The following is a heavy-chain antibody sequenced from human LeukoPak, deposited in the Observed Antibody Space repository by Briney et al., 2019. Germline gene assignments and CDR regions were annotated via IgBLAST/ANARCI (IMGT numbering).Heavy chain of an antibody. CDR2: IIPILGIA. D-gene: IGHD5-12*01. CDR3: ASRPRSGYDWMDY. Sequence: ASVKVSCKASGGTFSSYAISWVRQAPGQGLEWMGRIIPILGIANYAQKFQGRVTITADKSTSTAYMELSSLRSEDTAVYYCASRPRSGYDWMDYWGQGTLVTVSS. J-gene: IGHJ4*02. V-gene: IGHV1-69*04. CDR1: GGTFSSYA.